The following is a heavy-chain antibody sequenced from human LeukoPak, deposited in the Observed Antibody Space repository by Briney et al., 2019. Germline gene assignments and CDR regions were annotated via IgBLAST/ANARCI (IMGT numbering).Heavy chain of an antibody. CDR2: IIPIFGTA. V-gene: IGHV1-69*13. J-gene: IGHJ4*02. Sequence: APVKVSCKASGGTFSSYAISWVRQAPGQGLEWMGGIIPIFGTANYAQKFQGRVTITADESTSTAYMELSSLRSEDTAVYYCARGSGSYYGGGYFDYWGQGTLVTVSS. CDR1: GGTFSSYA. D-gene: IGHD1-26*01. CDR3: ARGSGSYYGGGYFDY.